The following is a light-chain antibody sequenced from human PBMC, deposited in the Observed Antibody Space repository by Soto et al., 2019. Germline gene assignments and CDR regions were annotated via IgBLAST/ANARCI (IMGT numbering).Light chain of an antibody. CDR3: ATWDDDLNAAV. CDR2: IND. V-gene: IGLV1-44*01. J-gene: IGLJ7*01. Sequence: QSVLTQPPSLSGTPGQRVTLSCSGSSSNIAGNTVHWYQHLPGTAPKLLIYINDQRPSGVPGRFSASTSGTSASLAISGLQSDDEADYDCATWDDDLNAAVFGGGTQLTVL. CDR1: SSNIAGNT.